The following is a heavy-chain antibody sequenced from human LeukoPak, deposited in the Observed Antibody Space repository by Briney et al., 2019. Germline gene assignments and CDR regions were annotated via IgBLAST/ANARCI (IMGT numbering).Heavy chain of an antibody. V-gene: IGHV3-48*03. CDR1: GFTFSTYE. D-gene: IGHD3-10*01. CDR3: ARGRSGSYLIDY. CDR2: ISSSGSPI. Sequence: PGGSLRLSCAASGFTFSTYEMNWVRQAPGRGLKWVSYISSSGSPIHYAHSVKGRFTVSRDNAKNSLYLQMNSLRAEDTAVYYCARGRSGSYLIDYWGQGTLVTVSS. J-gene: IGHJ4*02.